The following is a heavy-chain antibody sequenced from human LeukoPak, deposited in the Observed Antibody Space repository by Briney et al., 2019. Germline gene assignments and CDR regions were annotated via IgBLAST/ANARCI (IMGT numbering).Heavy chain of an antibody. J-gene: IGHJ4*02. CDR3: ARSRHSYDSSGFPYY. CDR2: INWNGGST. V-gene: IGHV3-20*04. D-gene: IGHD3-22*01. CDR1: GFTFDDYS. Sequence: GGSLRLSCAASGFTFDDYSMTWVRQAPGKGLEWVSGINWNGGSTGYADSVKSRFTISRDNAKNSLYLQMNSLRAEDTALYYCARSRHSYDSSGFPYYWGQGTLVTVSS.